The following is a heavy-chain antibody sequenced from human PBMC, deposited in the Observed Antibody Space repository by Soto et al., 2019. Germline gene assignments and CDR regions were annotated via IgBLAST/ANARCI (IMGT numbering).Heavy chain of an antibody. D-gene: IGHD2-15*01. CDR2: ISGSGGST. V-gene: IGHV3-23*01. Sequence: GGSLRLSCVASGFTFSSYAMSWVRQAPGKGLEWVSAISGSGGSTYYADSVKGRFTISRDNSKNTLYLQMNSLRAEDTAVYYCAKDPPRGRYCSGGSCDNGGWFDPWGQGTLVTVSS. CDR3: AKDPPRGRYCSGGSCDNGGWFDP. J-gene: IGHJ5*02. CDR1: GFTFSSYA.